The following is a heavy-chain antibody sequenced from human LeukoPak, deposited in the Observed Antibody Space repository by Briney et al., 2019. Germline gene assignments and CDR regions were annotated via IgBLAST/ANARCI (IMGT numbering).Heavy chain of an antibody. Sequence: GGSLRLSCAASGFTFSSYAMSWVRQAPGKGLEWVSAISGSGGSTYYADSVKGRFTISRDNSKNTLYLQMNSLRAEDTAFYYCTKRLSLRFDAFDIWGPGTMVTVSS. CDR1: GFTFSSYA. J-gene: IGHJ3*02. CDR2: ISGSGGST. V-gene: IGHV3-23*01. CDR3: TKRLSLRFDAFDI. D-gene: IGHD3-3*01.